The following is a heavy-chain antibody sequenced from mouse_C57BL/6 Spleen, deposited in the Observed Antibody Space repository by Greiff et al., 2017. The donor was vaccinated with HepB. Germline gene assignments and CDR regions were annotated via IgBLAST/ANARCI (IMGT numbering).Heavy chain of an antibody. J-gene: IGHJ2*01. CDR1: GYTFTSYW. Sequence: QVQLQQPGAELVKPGASVKLSCKASGYTFTSYWMHWVKQRPGQGLEWIGMIHPNSGSTNYNEKFKSKATLTVDKSSSTAYMQLSSLTSEDSAVYYCARGDYYYGSSYEKVDYWGQGTTLTVSS. V-gene: IGHV1-64*01. CDR3: ARGDYYYGSSYEKVDY. CDR2: IHPNSGST. D-gene: IGHD1-1*01.